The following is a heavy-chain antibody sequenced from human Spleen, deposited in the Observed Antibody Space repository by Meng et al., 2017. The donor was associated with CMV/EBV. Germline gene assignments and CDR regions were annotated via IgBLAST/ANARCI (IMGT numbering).Heavy chain of an antibody. CDR1: GGSISSSSYY. D-gene: IGHD2-2*01. Sequence: QVQLQESGPGLVKPSEXLSLTCTVSGGSISSSSYYWGWIRQPPGKGLEWIGSIYYSGSTYYNPSLKSRVTISVDTSKNQFSLKLSSVTAADTAVYYCARGKVVVPAAPDYWGQGTLVTVS. CDR3: ARGKVVVPAAPDY. J-gene: IGHJ4*02. CDR2: IYYSGST. V-gene: IGHV4-39*07.